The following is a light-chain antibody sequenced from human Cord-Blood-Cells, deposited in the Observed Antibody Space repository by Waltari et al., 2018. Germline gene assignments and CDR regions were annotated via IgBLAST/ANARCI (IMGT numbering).Light chain of an antibody. V-gene: IGKV3-20*01. CDR3: QQYGSSPPRHT. CDR1: QRVSSSY. CDR2: GAS. J-gene: IGKJ2*01. Sequence: EIVLKQSQGTLSLSPGERATLSCRASQRVSSSYLAWYQQKPGQAPRLLIYGASSRATGIPDRFSGSGSGTDFTLTISRLEPEDFAVYYCQQYGSSPPRHTFGQGTKLEIK.